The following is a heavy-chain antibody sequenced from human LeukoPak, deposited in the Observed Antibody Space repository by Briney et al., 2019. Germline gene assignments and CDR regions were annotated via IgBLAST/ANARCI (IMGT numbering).Heavy chain of an antibody. CDR2: ISSSGSTI. CDR3: ASGGSSGWSKHDY. CDR1: GFTFSSYE. J-gene: IGHJ4*02. D-gene: IGHD6-19*01. V-gene: IGHV3-48*03. Sequence: GGSLRLSYAASGFTFSSYEMNWVRQAPGKGLEWVSYISSSGSTIYYADSVKGRFTISRDNAKNSLYLQMNSLRAEDTAVYYCASGGSSGWSKHDYWGQGTLVTVSS.